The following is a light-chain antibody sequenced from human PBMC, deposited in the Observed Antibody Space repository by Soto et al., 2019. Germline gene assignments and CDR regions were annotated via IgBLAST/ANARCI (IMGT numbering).Light chain of an antibody. Sequence: QSLLTQPPSASGPPGQRVTIPCFGSSPNIGSNTVNWYQQLPGTAPKLLIYSNNQRPSGVPDRFSGSKSGASASLAISGLQSEDEADYYCAAWDDSLNGLFGGGTKVTVL. CDR1: SPNIGSNT. CDR2: SNN. V-gene: IGLV1-44*01. CDR3: AAWDDSLNGL. J-gene: IGLJ2*01.